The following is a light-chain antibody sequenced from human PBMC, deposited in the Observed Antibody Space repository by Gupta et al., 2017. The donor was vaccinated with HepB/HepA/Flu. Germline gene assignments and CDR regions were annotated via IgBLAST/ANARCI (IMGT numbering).Light chain of an antibody. CDR2: GAS. J-gene: IGKJ1*01. Sequence: EIVLTQSPGTLSLSPGERATLYCRASQSVSSSYLAWYQQKPGQAPRLLVYGASSRATGIPDRFSGSGSGTDFTLIISRLETEDFAVYYCQQYGRSPPWTFGQGTKVEI. CDR1: QSVSSSY. V-gene: IGKV3-20*01. CDR3: QQYGRSPPWT.